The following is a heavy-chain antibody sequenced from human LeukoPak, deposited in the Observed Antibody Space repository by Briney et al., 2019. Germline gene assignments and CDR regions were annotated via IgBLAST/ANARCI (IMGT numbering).Heavy chain of an antibody. D-gene: IGHD3-16*01. CDR3: ARLEEFPYYMDV. CDR1: GYTFTSYY. Sequence: AASVKVSCKASGYTFTSYYMHWVRQAPGQGLEWMGIINLSGGSTSYAQKSQGRVTMTRDMSTSTVYMEMSRLRSEDTAVYYCARLEEFPYYMDVWGKGTTVTVSS. CDR2: INLSGGST. J-gene: IGHJ6*03. V-gene: IGHV1-46*01.